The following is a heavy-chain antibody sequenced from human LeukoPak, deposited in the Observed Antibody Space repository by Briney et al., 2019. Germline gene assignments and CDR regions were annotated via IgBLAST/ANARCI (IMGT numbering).Heavy chain of an antibody. V-gene: IGHV1-18*01. J-gene: IGHJ5*02. Sequence: ASVKVSCKASGYTFTSYGISWVRQAPGQGLEGMGWISAYNGNTNYAQKLQGRVTMTTDTSTSTAYMELRSLRSDDTAVYYCARGPGIAAAAALYNWFDPWGQGTLVTVSS. CDR1: GYTFTSYG. CDR2: ISAYNGNT. D-gene: IGHD6-13*01. CDR3: ARGPGIAAAAALYNWFDP.